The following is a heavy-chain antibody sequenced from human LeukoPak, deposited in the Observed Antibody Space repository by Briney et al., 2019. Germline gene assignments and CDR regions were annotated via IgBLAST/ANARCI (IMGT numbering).Heavy chain of an antibody. J-gene: IGHJ4*02. Sequence: LSGGSLRLSCAASGFTFSSYGMHWARQAPGKGLEWVAFIRYDGSNDSYADSVKGRFSISRDNSKNTLYLEMNSLRAEDTAVYYCAKDIRRGYNYGYDQFAYWGQGTLVTVSS. CDR3: AKDIRRGYNYGYDQFAY. CDR1: GFTFSSYG. CDR2: IRYDGSND. V-gene: IGHV3-30*02. D-gene: IGHD5-18*01.